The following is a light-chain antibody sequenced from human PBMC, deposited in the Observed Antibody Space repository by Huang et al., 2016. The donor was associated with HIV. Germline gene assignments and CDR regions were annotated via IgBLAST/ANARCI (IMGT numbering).Light chain of an antibody. CDR3: LRLNSFPRKYT. CDR2: AAS. J-gene: IGKJ2*01. CDR1: QGISSH. Sequence: IQLTQSPSSLSASVGDRVTITCRASQGISSHLAWYQQKLGKAPKLLIYAASTLQSGVPTRFSGSGSGTDFTRTIASLQPEDFATYYCLRLNSFPRKYTFGQGTKLDIK. V-gene: IGKV1-9*01.